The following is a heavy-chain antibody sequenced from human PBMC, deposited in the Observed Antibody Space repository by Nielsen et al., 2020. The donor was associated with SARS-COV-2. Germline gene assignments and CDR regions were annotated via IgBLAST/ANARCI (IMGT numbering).Heavy chain of an antibody. CDR2: IYYSGST. D-gene: IGHD4-17*01. V-gene: IGHV4-39*07. CDR1: GGSISSSSYY. J-gene: IGHJ3*01. Sequence: SETLSLTCTVSGGSISSSSYYWGWIRQPPGKGLEWIGSIYYSGSTYYNPSLKSRVHISLDTPQNEFSLKLTSVTASDTAMYYCARDYFGDYLDAFDVWGQGTMVTVSA. CDR3: ARDYFGDYLDAFDV.